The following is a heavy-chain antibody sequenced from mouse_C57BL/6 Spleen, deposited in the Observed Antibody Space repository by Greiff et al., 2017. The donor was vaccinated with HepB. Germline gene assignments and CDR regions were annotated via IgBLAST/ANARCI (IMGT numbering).Heavy chain of an antibody. CDR2: ISSGGDYI. Sequence: EVQGVESGEGLVKPGGSLKLSCAASGFTFSSYAMSWVRQTPEKRLEWVAYISSGGDYIYYADTVKGRFTISRDNARNTLYLQMSSLKSEDTAMYYCTRDLDYYYAMDYWGQGTSVTVSS. V-gene: IGHV5-9-1*02. J-gene: IGHJ4*01. CDR3: TRDLDYYYAMDY. CDR1: GFTFSSYA.